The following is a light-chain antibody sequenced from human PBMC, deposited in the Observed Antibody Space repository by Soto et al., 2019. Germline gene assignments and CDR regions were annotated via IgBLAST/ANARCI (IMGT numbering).Light chain of an antibody. CDR1: SSNIGTNT. Sequence: QSVLTQPPSASGTPGQRVTISCSGGSSNIGTNTVNWYQQLPGTAPKLLIYTNNHRPSAVPDPFSGSKSGTSASLAISGLESEDEAEYYCSAWDDSLNGYVFGTGTKLTVL. CDR2: TNN. V-gene: IGLV1-44*01. CDR3: SAWDDSLNGYV. J-gene: IGLJ1*01.